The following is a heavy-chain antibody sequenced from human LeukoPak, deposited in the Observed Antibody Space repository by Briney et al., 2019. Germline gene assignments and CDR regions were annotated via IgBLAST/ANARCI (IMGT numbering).Heavy chain of an antibody. V-gene: IGHV4-39*01. D-gene: IGHD3-3*01. CDR1: GGSISSSGYY. J-gene: IGHJ4*02. CDR2: IYYTGST. Sequence: SETLSLTCTVSGGSISSSGYYWGWLRQPPGKGLEWIGSIYYTGSTFYNPSLKSRVTISGDTSKEQFSLKLYSVTAADTAVYYCATAGVLRFLEWPPQVRHWGQGTLVTVSS. CDR3: ATAGVLRFLEWPPQVRH.